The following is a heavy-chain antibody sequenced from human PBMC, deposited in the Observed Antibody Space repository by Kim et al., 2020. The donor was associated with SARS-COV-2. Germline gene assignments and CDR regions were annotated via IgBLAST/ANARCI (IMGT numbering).Heavy chain of an antibody. V-gene: IGHV4-59*01. D-gene: IGHD3-22*01. CDR1: GASISNYY. CDR3: ARDRGYNRFDY. CDR2: IYYTGGT. Sequence: SETLSLTCTVSGASISNYYWAWIRQPPGKALEWIGNIYYTGGTNYNPSLKNRVTISLDTSKKQVSLRLNSMTAADTAMYYCARDRGYNRFDYWGQGTLVTVSS. J-gene: IGHJ4*02.